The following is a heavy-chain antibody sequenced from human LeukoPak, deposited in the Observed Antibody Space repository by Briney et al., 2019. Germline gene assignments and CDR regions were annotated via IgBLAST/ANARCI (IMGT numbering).Heavy chain of an antibody. D-gene: IGHD1-1*01. Sequence: GGSLRLSCAASGFTFRNHAMNWVRQAPGKGLEWVANIKQDGSEKYYVDSVKGRFTISRDNAKNSLYLQMNSLRVEDTAVYYCVRGTGRFEYWGQGTLVTVSS. CDR1: GFTFRNHA. CDR3: VRGTGRFEY. V-gene: IGHV3-7*01. J-gene: IGHJ4*02. CDR2: IKQDGSEK.